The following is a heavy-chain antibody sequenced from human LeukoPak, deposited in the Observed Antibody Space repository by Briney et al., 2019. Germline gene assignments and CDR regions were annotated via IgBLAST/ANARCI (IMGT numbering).Heavy chain of an antibody. CDR3: ARDFDQGGAEYYFAY. CDR1: GFTFDRYA. J-gene: IGHJ4*02. V-gene: IGHV3-30-3*01. CDR2: ISSDGNDQ. Sequence: GRSLRLSCAASGFTFDRYAIHWVRQAPGKGLEWVTVISSDGNDQHYADSVKGRFTISRDNSKNTVFLQMNSLRIEDTAVYYCARDFDQGGAEYYFAYWGQGTLVTVSS. D-gene: IGHD3-9*01.